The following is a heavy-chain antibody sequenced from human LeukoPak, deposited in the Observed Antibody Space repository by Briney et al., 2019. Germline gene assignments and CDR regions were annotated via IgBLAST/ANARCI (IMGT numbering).Heavy chain of an antibody. CDR1: GFTFSSYS. J-gene: IGHJ3*02. Sequence: TGGSLRLSCAASGFTFSSYSMNWVRQAPGKGLEWVSSISSSSSYIYYADSVKGRFTISRDNSKNTLYLQMNSLRAEDTAVYYCARVSGYYDSSGYYSNDAFDIWGQGTMVTVSS. CDR3: ARVSGYYDSSGYYSNDAFDI. D-gene: IGHD3-22*01. V-gene: IGHV3-21*01. CDR2: ISSSSSYI.